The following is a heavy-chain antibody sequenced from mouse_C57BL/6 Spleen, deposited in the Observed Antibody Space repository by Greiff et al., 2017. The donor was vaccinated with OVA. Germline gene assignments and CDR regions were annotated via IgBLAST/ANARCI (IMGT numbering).Heavy chain of an antibody. Sequence: QVQLQQSGPELVKPGASVKISCKASGYAFSSSWMNWVKQRPGKGLEWIGRIYPGDGDTNYNGKFKGKATLTADKSSSTAYMQLSSLTSEDSAVYFCYYYGSSYFDYWGQGTTRTVSS. J-gene: IGHJ2*01. CDR1: GYAFSSSW. CDR3: YYYGSSYFDY. D-gene: IGHD1-1*01. V-gene: IGHV1-82*01. CDR2: IYPGDGDT.